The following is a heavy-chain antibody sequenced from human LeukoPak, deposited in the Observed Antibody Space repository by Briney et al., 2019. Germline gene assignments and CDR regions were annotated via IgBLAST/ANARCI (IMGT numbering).Heavy chain of an antibody. CDR3: ARDVNTFYIAVAGNFDY. CDR1: GYTFTSYG. Sequence: VASVKVSCKASGYTFTSYGISRVRQAPGQGREWMGWISAYNGNTNYAQKLQGRVTMTTDTSTSTAYMELRSLRSDDTAVYYCARDVNTFYIAVAGNFDYWGQGTLVTVSS. CDR2: ISAYNGNT. J-gene: IGHJ4*02. D-gene: IGHD6-19*01. V-gene: IGHV1-18*01.